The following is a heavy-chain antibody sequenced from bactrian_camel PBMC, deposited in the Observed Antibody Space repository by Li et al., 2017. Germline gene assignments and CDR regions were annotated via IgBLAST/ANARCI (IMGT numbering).Heavy chain of an antibody. CDR2: IRRDDLT. V-gene: IGHV3S67*01. Sequence: DVQLVESGGGSVQTGGSLRLSCAPSGLSVSDFSMAWFRQSPGKEREGVAAIRRDDLTAYTDSVKGRFTISKDYANAKTTLYLNMNSLKPEDTAMYYC. CDR1: GLSVSDFS.